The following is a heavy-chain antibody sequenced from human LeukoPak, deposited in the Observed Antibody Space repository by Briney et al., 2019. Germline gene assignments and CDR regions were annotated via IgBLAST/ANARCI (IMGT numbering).Heavy chain of an antibody. Sequence: GGSLRLSCAASGFTVSSNYMSWVRQAPGKELEWVSVIYSGGSTYYADSVKGRFTISRDNSKNTLYLQMNSLRAEDTAVYYCVHDSSTYYPGAFDIRGQGTMVTVSS. CDR2: IYSGGST. CDR1: GFTVSSNY. D-gene: IGHD3-22*01. CDR3: VHDSSTYYPGAFDI. V-gene: IGHV3-53*01. J-gene: IGHJ3*02.